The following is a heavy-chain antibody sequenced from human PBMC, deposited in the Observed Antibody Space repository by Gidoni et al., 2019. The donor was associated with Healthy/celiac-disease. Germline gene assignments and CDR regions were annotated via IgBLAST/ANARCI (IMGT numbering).Heavy chain of an antibody. D-gene: IGHD4-17*01. CDR3: ARGTDYGGYRYYYYGMDV. J-gene: IGHJ6*02. CDR1: GYTFTTYD. Sequence: QGQLVQSGAEVKEHGASVTVSCKASGYTFTTYDINWLRQATGQGLEWMGWMNPHSGNSGYAQKYQGRVTMTRNTSQSTAYMELSSLRSEDTAVYYCARGTDYGGYRYYYYGMDVWGQGTMVTVSS. CDR2: MNPHSGNS. V-gene: IGHV1-8*01.